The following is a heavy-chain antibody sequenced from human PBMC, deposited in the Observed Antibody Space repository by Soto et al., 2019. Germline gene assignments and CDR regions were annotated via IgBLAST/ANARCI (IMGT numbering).Heavy chain of an antibody. CDR3: ARGPNGQVPTLGYYYGMDV. CDR2: ISSSSSYT. V-gene: IGHV3-11*05. CDR1: GFTFSDYY. D-gene: IGHD2-8*01. Sequence: QVQLVESGGGLVKPGGSLRLSCAASGFTFSDYYMSWIRQAPGKGLEWVSYISSSSSYTNYADSVKGRFTISRDNAKNSLYLQMNSLRAEDTAVYYCARGPNGQVPTLGYYYGMDVWGQGTTVTVSS. J-gene: IGHJ6*02.